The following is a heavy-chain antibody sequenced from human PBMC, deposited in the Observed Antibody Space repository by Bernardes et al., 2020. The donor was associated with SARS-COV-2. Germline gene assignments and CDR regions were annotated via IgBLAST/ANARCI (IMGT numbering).Heavy chain of an antibody. CDR1: GFTVTGNY. CDR3: ARHLAVAGCFDY. Sequence: GGSLRLSCAASGFTVTGNYMSWVRQAPGKGLEWVSVIYGGGDTYYADSVKGRFTISRDNSKNTLYLQMNSLRAEDTAVYYCARHLAVAGCFDYWGQGTLVTVSS. V-gene: IGHV3-53*01. CDR2: IYGGGDT. D-gene: IGHD6-19*01. J-gene: IGHJ4*02.